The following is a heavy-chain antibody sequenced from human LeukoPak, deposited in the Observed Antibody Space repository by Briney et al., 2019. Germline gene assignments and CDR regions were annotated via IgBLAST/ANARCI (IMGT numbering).Heavy chain of an antibody. CDR3: ANTPIGEPNTVIIPT. V-gene: IGHV3-7*01. CDR2: IKQDGSEK. Sequence: GGSLRLSCAASGFTFSSYWMSWVRQAPGKGLEWVANIKQDGSEKYYVDSVKGRFTISRDNAKNSLYLQMNSLRAEDTAVYYCANTPIGEPNTVIIPTWGQGTLVTVSS. J-gene: IGHJ5*02. D-gene: IGHD1-14*01. CDR1: GFTFSSYW.